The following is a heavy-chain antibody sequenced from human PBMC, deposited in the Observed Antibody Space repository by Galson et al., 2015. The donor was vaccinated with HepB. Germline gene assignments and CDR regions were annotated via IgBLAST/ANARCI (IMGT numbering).Heavy chain of an antibody. CDR1: GYTFTTYY. CDR3: ARYGSTMAFDY. J-gene: IGHJ4*02. Sequence: SVKVSCKASGYTFTTYYMFWVRQAPGQGLEWMGMISPSGGSTSYSQKFQGTVTMTRDTSTSTVCLELSSLRSEDTAVYYCARYGSTMAFDYWGQGTLVTVSS. V-gene: IGHV1-46*01. CDR2: ISPSGGST. D-gene: IGHD2-15*01.